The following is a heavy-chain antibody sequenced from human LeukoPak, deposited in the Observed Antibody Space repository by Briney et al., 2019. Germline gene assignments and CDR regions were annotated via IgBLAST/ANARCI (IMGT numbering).Heavy chain of an antibody. CDR2: ISAYNGNT. J-gene: IGHJ4*02. Sequence: GASVKVSCKASGYTFTSYGISWVRQAPRQGLEWMGWISAYNGNTNYAQKLQGRVTMTTDTSTSTAYMELRSLRSDDTAVYYCARDHITYYYDSSGYPLKNFDYWGQGTLVTVSS. CDR1: GYTFTSYG. D-gene: IGHD3-22*01. V-gene: IGHV1-18*01. CDR3: ARDHITYYYDSSGYPLKNFDY.